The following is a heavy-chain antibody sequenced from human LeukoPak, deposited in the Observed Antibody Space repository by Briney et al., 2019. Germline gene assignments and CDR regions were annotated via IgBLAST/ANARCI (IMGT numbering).Heavy chain of an antibody. V-gene: IGHV3-23*01. CDR2: ISGSGGST. D-gene: IGHD4-11*01. Sequence: GGSLRLSCAASGFTLSSYAMSWVRQAPGKGLEWVSAISGSGGSTYYADSVKGRLTISRDNSKNTLYLQMNSLRAEDTAVYYCAKDLGNYGDNWFDPWGQGTLVTVSS. J-gene: IGHJ5*02. CDR3: AKDLGNYGDNWFDP. CDR1: GFTLSSYA.